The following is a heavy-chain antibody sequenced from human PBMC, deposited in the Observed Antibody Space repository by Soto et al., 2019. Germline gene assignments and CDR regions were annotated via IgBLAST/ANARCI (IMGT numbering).Heavy chain of an antibody. CDR3: ARARGSVPAAMTLIFDY. CDR1: GYTLTELS. D-gene: IGHD2-2*01. V-gene: IGHV1-46*03. Sequence: GASVKVSCKVSGYTLTELSRQWVRQAPGQGLEWMGIINPSGGSTSYAQKFQGRVTMTRDTSTSTVYMELSSLRSEDTAVYYCARARGSVPAAMTLIFDYWGQGTLVTVSS. CDR2: INPSGGST. J-gene: IGHJ4*02.